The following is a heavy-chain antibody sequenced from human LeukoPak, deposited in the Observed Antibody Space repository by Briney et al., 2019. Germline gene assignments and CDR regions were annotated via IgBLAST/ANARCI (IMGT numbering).Heavy chain of an antibody. CDR3: AREGVAGATLEH. Sequence: ASVKVSCKASGYTFTSYVLSWVRQARGQGLEWMGRINTNTGNPTYAQGFTGLFVFSLDTSVNTAYLQINSLEAEDTAVYYCAREGVAGATLEHWGQGALVTVSS. CDR1: GYTFTSYV. J-gene: IGHJ4*02. CDR2: INTNTGNP. V-gene: IGHV7-4-1*02. D-gene: IGHD6-19*01.